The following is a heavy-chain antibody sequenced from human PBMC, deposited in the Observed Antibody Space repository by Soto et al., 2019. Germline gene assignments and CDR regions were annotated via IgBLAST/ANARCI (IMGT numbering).Heavy chain of an antibody. Sequence: SVKVSWEECGYTFINYFIHWVRQAPGQRLEWIGIVDPSRGSADYAQKFQGRVTMTTDVSTRTVFMDLSSLTSEDTAVYYFASPPHGQALVLWG. J-gene: IGHJ2*01. D-gene: IGHD6-6*01. CDR2: VDPSRGSA. CDR3: ASPPHGQALVL. CDR1: GYTFINYF. V-gene: IGHV1-46*01.